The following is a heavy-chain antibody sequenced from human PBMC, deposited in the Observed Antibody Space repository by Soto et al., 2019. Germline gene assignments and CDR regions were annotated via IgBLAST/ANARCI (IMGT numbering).Heavy chain of an antibody. CDR1: GFTFSSYG. Sequence: LRLSCAASGFTFSSYGMHWVRQAPGKGLEWVAVISYDGSNKYYADSVKGRFTISRDNSKNTLYLQMNSLRAEDTAVYYCAARSGSYPDYWGQGTLVTVSS. V-gene: IGHV3-30*03. J-gene: IGHJ4*02. D-gene: IGHD1-26*01. CDR3: AARSGSYPDY. CDR2: ISYDGSNK.